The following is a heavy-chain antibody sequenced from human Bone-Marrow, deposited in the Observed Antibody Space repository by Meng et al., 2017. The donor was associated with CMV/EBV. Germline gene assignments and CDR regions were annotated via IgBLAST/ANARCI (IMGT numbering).Heavy chain of an antibody. J-gene: IGHJ5*02. Sequence: ISRGGYYWSWIRQHPGKGLEWIGYIYYSGSTYYNPSLKSRVTISVDTSKNPFSLKLSSVTAADTAVYYCARESYYYDSSGYFNWFDPWGQGTLVTVSS. CDR1: ISRGGYY. CDR2: IYYSGST. D-gene: IGHD3-22*01. V-gene: IGHV4-31*02. CDR3: ARESYYYDSSGYFNWFDP.